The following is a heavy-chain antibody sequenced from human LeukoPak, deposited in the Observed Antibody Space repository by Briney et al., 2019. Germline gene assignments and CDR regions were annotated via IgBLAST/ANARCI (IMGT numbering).Heavy chain of an antibody. V-gene: IGHV3-48*02. CDR1: GFSFSTYG. CDR3: ARYVDTTMLT. D-gene: IGHD5-18*01. J-gene: IGHJ4*02. CDR2: ISSSSSTI. Sequence: PGGSLRLSCAASGFSFSTYGIHWVRQAPGKGLEWVSYISSSSSTIYYADSVKGRFTISRDNAKNSLYLQMNSLRDEDTAVYYCARYVDTTMLTWGQGTLVTVSS.